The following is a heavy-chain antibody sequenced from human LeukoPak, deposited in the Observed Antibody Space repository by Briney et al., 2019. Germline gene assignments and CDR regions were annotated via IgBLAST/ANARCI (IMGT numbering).Heavy chain of an antibody. V-gene: IGHV3-53*01. CDR3: ARHGSMTLIRGRLRYYYMDV. D-gene: IGHD3-10*01. CDR1: GFTVSSNY. J-gene: IGHJ6*03. CDR2: IYSGDST. Sequence: PGGSLRLSCAASGFTVSSNYMSWVRQAPGKGLEWVSVIYSGDSTYYADSVKDRFTISRDNSKNTLYLQMNSLRAEDTAVYYCARHGSMTLIRGRLRYYYMDVWGKGTTVTISS.